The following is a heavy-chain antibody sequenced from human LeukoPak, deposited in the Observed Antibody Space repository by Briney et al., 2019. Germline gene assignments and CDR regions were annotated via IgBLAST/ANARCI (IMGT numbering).Heavy chain of an antibody. D-gene: IGHD1-26*01. J-gene: IGHJ4*02. V-gene: IGHV3-74*01. CDR1: GFAFGSHW. CDR2: IESDASNT. Sequence: GGSLRLSCAASGFAFGSHWMHWVRQAPGKGLVWVARIESDASNTRYADSVKGRFAISRDNANKTLYLQMNSLRAEDTAVYYCTRDGSGSRIPFDYWGQGTLVTVSS. CDR3: TRDGSGSRIPFDY.